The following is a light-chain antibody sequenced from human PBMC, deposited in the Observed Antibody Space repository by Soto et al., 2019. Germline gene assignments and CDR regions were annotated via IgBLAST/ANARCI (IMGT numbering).Light chain of an antibody. CDR1: SSDVGTQNY. CDR2: EVS. CDR3: LSYTSSYTVV. V-gene: IGLV2-14*01. J-gene: IGLJ2*01. Sequence: QSVLTQPASVPGSPGQSITISCTGSSSDVGTQNYVSWYQQHPDKAPKLMIYEVSDRPSGVSNRFSGSKSGNTASLTISGVQAEDEADYYCLSYTSSYTVVFGGGTKLTVL.